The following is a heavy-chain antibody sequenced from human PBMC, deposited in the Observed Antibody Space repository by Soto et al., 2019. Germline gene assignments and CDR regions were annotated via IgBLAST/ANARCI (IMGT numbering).Heavy chain of an antibody. CDR2: IGTSGSTI. CDR3: ARDLYFFGSGTSFDH. V-gene: IGHV3-48*03. Sequence: EVQLVESGGGLVQPGGTLRLSCAASGFTFSSYEMNWVRQAPGAGLEWVSYIGTSGSTIYYSDSVKGRFTISRDNAKNSLYLQMNSLRAEDTAVYYCARDLYFFGSGTSFDHWGQETLFTVSS. D-gene: IGHD3-10*01. J-gene: IGHJ4*02. CDR1: GFTFSSYE.